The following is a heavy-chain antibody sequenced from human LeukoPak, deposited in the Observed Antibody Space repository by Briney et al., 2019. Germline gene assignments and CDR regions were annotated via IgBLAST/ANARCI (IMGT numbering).Heavy chain of an antibody. D-gene: IGHD3-10*01. Sequence: PGGSLRLSCAASGFIVSSNYMSWVRQAPGKGLEWVSVIYSGGTTYYADSVKGRFIISRDTAKNTLYLQMNSLRVEDTAVYYCVREAPPRLIMDWGPGTLVTVSS. V-gene: IGHV3-66*01. CDR1: GFIVSSNY. CDR3: VREAPPRLIMD. CDR2: IYSGGTT. J-gene: IGHJ4*02.